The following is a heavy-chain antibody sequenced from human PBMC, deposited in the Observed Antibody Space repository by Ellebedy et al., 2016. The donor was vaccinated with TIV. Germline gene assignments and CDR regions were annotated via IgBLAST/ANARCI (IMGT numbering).Heavy chain of an antibody. CDR2: ISSSSSYI. V-gene: IGHV3-21*01. Sequence: GESLKISCAASGFTFSSYSMNWVRQAPGKGLEWVSSISSSSSYIYYADPVKGRFTISRDNAKNSLYLQMNSLRAEDTAVYYCEAAGTLYYGMDVWGQGTTVTVSS. D-gene: IGHD6-13*01. CDR1: GFTFSSYS. CDR3: EAAGTLYYGMDV. J-gene: IGHJ6*02.